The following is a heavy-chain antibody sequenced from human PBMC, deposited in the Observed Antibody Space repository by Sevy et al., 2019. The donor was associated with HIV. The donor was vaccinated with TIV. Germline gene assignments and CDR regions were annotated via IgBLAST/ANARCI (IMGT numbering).Heavy chain of an antibody. CDR2: ISSSSSYI. D-gene: IGHD2-21*02. CDR3: ARDGVYCGGGCYPYSEYFQH. Sequence: GGSLRLSCAASGFTFSSYSMNWVRQAPGKGLEWVSSISSSSSYIYYAASVKGRFTISRDNAKNSQYLIMNSLRAEDTAVYYCARDGVYCGGGCYPYSEYFQHWGQGTLVTVSS. V-gene: IGHV3-21*01. CDR1: GFTFSSYS. J-gene: IGHJ1*01.